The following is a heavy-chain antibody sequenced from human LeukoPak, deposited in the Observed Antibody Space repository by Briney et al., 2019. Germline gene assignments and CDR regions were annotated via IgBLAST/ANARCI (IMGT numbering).Heavy chain of an antibody. CDR2: ISGSGGST. Sequence: GGSLRLSCAASGFTFSSYAMSWVRQAPGKGLEWVSAISGSGGSTYYADSVKGRFTISRDNSKNTLYLQMNSLRAEDTAVYYCAKGYYDYVWGSYYFDYWGQGTLVTVSP. CDR1: GFTFSSYA. CDR3: AKGYYDYVWGSYYFDY. D-gene: IGHD3-16*01. J-gene: IGHJ4*02. V-gene: IGHV3-23*01.